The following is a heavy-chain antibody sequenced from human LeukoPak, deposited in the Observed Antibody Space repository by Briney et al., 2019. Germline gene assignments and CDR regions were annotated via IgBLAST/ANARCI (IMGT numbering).Heavy chain of an antibody. CDR2: INPNSGGT. J-gene: IGHJ4*02. V-gene: IGHV1-2*02. Sequence: GASVKVSCKASGYTFTGYYMHWVRQAPGQGLEWMGWINPNSGGTNYAQKFQGRVTMTRDTSISTAYMELSRLRSDDTAVYYCARMYHDFWSGYFFDYWGQGTLVTVSS. CDR3: ARMYHDFWSGYFFDY. CDR1: GYTFTGYY. D-gene: IGHD3-3*01.